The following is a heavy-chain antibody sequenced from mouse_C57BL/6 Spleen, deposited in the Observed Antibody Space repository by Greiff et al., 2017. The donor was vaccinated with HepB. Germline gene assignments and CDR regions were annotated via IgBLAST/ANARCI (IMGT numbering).Heavy chain of an antibody. D-gene: IGHD1-1*01. V-gene: IGHV1-82*01. CDR3: ARGITSVEGYWYFDV. CDR2: IYPGDGDT. J-gene: IGHJ1*03. Sequence: QVQLQQSGPELVKPGASVKISCKASGYAFSSSWMNWVKQRPGKGLEWIGLIYPGDGDTNYNGKFKGKATLTADKASSKAYMQLSSLTSEDSAVYCCARGITSVEGYWYFDVWGTGTTVTVSS. CDR1: GYAFSSSW.